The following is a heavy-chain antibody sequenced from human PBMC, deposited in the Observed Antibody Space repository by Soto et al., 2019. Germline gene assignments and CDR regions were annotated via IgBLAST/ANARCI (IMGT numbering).Heavy chain of an antibody. CDR2: IYYSGST. CDR1: GGSISSSSYX. J-gene: IGHJ5*02. V-gene: IGHV4-39*01. Sequence: SETLSLTCTVSGGSISSSSYXWGWIRQPPGKGLEWIGSIYYSGSTNYNPSLKSRVTISVDTSKNQFSLKLSSVTAADTAVYYCARGRLRYFPNWFDPWGQGTLVTVSS. CDR3: ARGRLRYFPNWFDP. D-gene: IGHD3-9*01.